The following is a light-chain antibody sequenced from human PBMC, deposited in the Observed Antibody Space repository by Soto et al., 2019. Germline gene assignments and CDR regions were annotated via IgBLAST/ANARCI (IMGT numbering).Light chain of an antibody. J-gene: IGLJ2*01. CDR1: SSDVGGYNY. Sequence: QSALTQPPSASGSPGQSVTISCTGTSSDVGGYNYVSWYQQHPGKAPKLMIYEVSKRPSGVPYRFSGSKSAYTASLTVSGLRVEDEADYYCGSYPVSNTVVFGAGTKLTVL. CDR2: EVS. CDR3: GSYPVSNTVV. V-gene: IGLV2-8*01.